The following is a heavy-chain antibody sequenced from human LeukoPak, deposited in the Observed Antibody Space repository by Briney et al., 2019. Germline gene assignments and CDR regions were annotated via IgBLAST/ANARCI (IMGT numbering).Heavy chain of an antibody. CDR1: GGSISTSSY. V-gene: IGHV4-39*07. D-gene: IGHD6-13*01. CDR2: IYYTGST. CDR3: ARVGSSWPHYYFDS. J-gene: IGHJ4*02. Sequence: SETLSLTCTVSGGSISTSSYWAWIRQPPGKGLEWIGNIYYTGSTYYNPSLKSRLTISVDTSKNHFSLRLSSVTAADTAVYSCARVGSSWPHYYFDSWGQGTLVTVSS.